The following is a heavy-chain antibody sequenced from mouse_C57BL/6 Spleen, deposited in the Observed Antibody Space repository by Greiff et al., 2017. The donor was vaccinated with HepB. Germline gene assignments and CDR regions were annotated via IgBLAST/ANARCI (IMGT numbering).Heavy chain of an antibody. Sequence: VQLQQSGAELVRPGASVTLSCKASGYTFTDYEMHWVKQTPVHGLEWIGAIDPETGGTAYNQKFKGKAILTADKSSSTAYMELRSLTSEDSAVYYCTRDYGSSYGAMDYWGQGTSVTVSS. CDR2: IDPETGGT. V-gene: IGHV1-15*01. D-gene: IGHD1-1*01. CDR3: TRDYGSSYGAMDY. J-gene: IGHJ4*01. CDR1: GYTFTDYE.